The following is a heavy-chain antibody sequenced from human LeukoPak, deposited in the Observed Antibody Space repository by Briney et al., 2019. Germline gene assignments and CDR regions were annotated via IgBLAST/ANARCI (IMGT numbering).Heavy chain of an antibody. V-gene: IGHV3-7*01. J-gene: IGHJ4*02. D-gene: IGHD3-3*01. Sequence: GGSLRLSCAASRFTFSSYWMSWVRQAPGKGLEWVANIKQDGSEKYYVDSVKGRFTISRDNAKNSLYLQMNSLRAEDTAVYYCARGRMFLEWLLGLERIGYYFDYWGQGTLVTVSA. CDR3: ARGRMFLEWLLGLERIGYYFDY. CDR1: RFTFSSYW. CDR2: IKQDGSEK.